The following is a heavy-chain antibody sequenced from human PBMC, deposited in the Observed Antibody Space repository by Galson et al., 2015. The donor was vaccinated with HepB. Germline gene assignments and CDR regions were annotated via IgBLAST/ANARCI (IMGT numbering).Heavy chain of an antibody. V-gene: IGHV3-66*01. CDR3: AREPPLWMVRGVKAAFDY. Sequence: SLRLSCAASGFTVSSDYMNWVRQAAGKGLKWASVIYTSGSTYYADSVKGRFTISRDNSKNTLYLQMNSRRAEDTAVYYCAREPPLWMVRGVKAAFDYWGQGTVVTVSS. CDR2: IYTSGST. CDR1: GFTVSSDY. D-gene: IGHD3-10*01. J-gene: IGHJ4*02.